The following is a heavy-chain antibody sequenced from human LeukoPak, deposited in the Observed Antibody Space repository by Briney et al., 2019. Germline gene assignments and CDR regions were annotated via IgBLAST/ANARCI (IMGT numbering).Heavy chain of an antibody. V-gene: IGHV4-59*01. Sequence: SETLSLTCTVSGASISPYYWSWIRQPPGKGLEWIGYIYYNGTTNYNPSLKSRVTISVDTSNNQFSLNLSSVTAADAAVYYCAIARYHCSGGTCYSGNGLDVWGQGTTVTVSS. J-gene: IGHJ6*02. D-gene: IGHD2-15*01. CDR2: IYYNGTT. CDR3: AIARYHCSGGTCYSGNGLDV. CDR1: GASISPYY.